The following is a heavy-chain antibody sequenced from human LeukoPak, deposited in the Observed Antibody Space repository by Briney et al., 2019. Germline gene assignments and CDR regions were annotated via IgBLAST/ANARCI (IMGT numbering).Heavy chain of an antibody. CDR2: IIPIFGIA. CDR3: ARGGAAAGNYYYYYGMDV. CDR1: GCTFSSYA. D-gene: IGHD6-13*01. J-gene: IGHJ6*02. V-gene: IGHV1-69*04. Sequence: GASVKVSCKASGCTFSSYAISWVRQAPGQGLEWMGRIIPIFGIANYAQKFQGRVTITADKSTSTAYMELSSLRSEDTAVYYCARGGAAAGNYYYYYGMDVWGQGTTVTVSS.